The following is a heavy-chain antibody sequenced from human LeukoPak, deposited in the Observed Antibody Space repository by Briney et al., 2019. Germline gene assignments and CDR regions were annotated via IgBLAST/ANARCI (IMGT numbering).Heavy chain of an antibody. CDR3: AGGVVVPAGGDWFDP. D-gene: IGHD2-2*01. Sequence: ASVKVSCKASGYTFTSYAMHWVRQAPGQRLEWMGWINAGNGNTKYSQKFQGRVTITRDTSASTAYMELSSLRSEDTAVYYCAGGVVVPAGGDWFDPWGQGTLVTVSS. CDR2: INAGNGNT. V-gene: IGHV1-3*01. CDR1: GYTFTSYA. J-gene: IGHJ5*02.